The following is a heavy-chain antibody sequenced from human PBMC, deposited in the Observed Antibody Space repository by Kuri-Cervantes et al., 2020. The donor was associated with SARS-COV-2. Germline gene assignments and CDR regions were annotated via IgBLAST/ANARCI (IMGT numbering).Heavy chain of an antibody. CDR2: ISSGSTYI. J-gene: IGHJ4*02. Sequence: GESLKISCAASGFTFSNYNMNWVRQAPGKGLEWVSSISSGSTYIYYADSVKGRFTISRDNSKNTLYLQMNSLRAEDTAVYYCARLTVTTAIDGDHWGQGTLVTVSS. CDR3: ARLTVTTAIDGDH. CDR1: GFTFSNYN. D-gene: IGHD4-11*01. V-gene: IGHV3-21*01.